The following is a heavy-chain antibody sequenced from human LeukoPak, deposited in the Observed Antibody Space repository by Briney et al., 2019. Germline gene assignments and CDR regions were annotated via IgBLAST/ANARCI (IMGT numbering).Heavy chain of an antibody. V-gene: IGHV1-46*01. CDR2: INPSGGST. CDR3: ARDPRGGTNGDKPVGYFDL. J-gene: IGHJ2*01. Sequence: ASVKASCKASGYTFTSYYMHWVRQAPGQGLEWMGIINPSGGSTSYAQKFQGRVTMTRDTSTSTVYMELSSLRSEDTAVYYCARDPRGGTNGDKPVGYFDLWGRGTLVTVSS. D-gene: IGHD4-17*01. CDR1: GYTFTSYY.